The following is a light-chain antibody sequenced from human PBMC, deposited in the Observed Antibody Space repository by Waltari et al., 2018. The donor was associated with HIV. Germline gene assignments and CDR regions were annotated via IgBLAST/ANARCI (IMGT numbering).Light chain of an antibody. J-gene: IGKJ1*01. CDR1: QPVSSW. Sequence: DIQVTQSPSALSASVGDTVTISCRASQPVSSWMAWFLQRPSKAPRLLIYQASILASGVPSRFSGSRSGTDFSLTIRGLQPDDFGTYYCQQYNGHWTFGQGTRV. CDR2: QAS. V-gene: IGKV1-5*01. CDR3: QQYNGHWT.